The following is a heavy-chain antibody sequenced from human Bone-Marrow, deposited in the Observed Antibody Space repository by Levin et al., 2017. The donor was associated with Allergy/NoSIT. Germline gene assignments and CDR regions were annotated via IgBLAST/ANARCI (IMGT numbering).Heavy chain of an antibody. Sequence: GESLKISCAASGFTFSTYWMHWVRQAPGKGLEWVANIKQDGSEKYYVDSVKGRFTISRDNAKNSLYLQMNSLRAEDTAVYYCARVSSSWLYDYWGQGTLVTVSS. CDR3: ARVSSSWLYDY. CDR2: IKQDGSEK. CDR1: GFTFSTYW. V-gene: IGHV3-7*03. D-gene: IGHD6-13*01. J-gene: IGHJ4*02.